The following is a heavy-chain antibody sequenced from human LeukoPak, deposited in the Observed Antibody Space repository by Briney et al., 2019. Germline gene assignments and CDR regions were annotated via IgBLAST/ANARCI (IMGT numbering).Heavy chain of an antibody. V-gene: IGHV1-18*01. Sequence: ASVKVSCKASGYTFNSYGISWVRQAPGQGREWRGWISSYNGNTKYAQKLQGRVTMTTDTSTSTAYMELTSLRSDDTAVYYCARGIGSSTWYDPFDYWGQGTLVTVSS. J-gene: IGHJ4*02. CDR1: GYTFNSYG. D-gene: IGHD6-13*01. CDR2: ISSYNGNT. CDR3: ARGIGSSTWYDPFDY.